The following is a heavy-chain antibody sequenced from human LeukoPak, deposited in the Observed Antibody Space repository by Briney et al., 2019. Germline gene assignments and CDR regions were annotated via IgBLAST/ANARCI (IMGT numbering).Heavy chain of an antibody. D-gene: IGHD3-3*01. Sequence: GSLRLSCAASGFTFTTYWMSWVRQAPGKGLEWIGRIYTSGSTNYNPSLKSRVTMSVDTSKNQFSLKLSSVTAADTAVYYCARDGVGEYYDFWSANRDWFDPWGQGTLVTVSS. J-gene: IGHJ5*02. CDR2: IYTSGST. CDR3: ARDGVGEYYDFWSANRDWFDP. V-gene: IGHV4-4*07. CDR1: GFTFTTYW.